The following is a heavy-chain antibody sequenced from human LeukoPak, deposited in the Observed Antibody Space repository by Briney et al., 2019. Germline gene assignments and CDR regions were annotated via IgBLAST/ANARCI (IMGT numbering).Heavy chain of an antibody. V-gene: IGHV4-31*03. J-gene: IGHJ5*02. D-gene: IGHD6-13*01. CDR1: GGSISSGGYY. CDR2: IYYSGST. Sequence: SQTLSLTCTVSGGSISSGGYYWSWIRQHPGKGLEWIGYIYYSGSTYYNPSLKSRVTISVDTSKNQFSLKLSSVTAADTAVYYCARHGGSSWYNNWFDPWGQGTLVTVSS. CDR3: ARHGGSSWYNNWFDP.